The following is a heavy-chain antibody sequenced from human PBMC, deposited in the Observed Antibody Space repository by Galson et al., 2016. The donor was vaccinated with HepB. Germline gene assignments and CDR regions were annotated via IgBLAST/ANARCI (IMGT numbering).Heavy chain of an antibody. Sequence: SLRLSCAASGFPFNYFWMHWVRQAAGKGPVWVARINNDGSSTNYADSVRGRFTISRDNGKNTLYLQIHSLRVDDTATYFCARDHYGDYYFDSWGRGTLVAVSS. V-gene: IGHV3-74*01. CDR2: INNDGSST. CDR3: ARDHYGDYYFDS. CDR1: GFPFNYFW. J-gene: IGHJ4*02. D-gene: IGHD4-17*01.